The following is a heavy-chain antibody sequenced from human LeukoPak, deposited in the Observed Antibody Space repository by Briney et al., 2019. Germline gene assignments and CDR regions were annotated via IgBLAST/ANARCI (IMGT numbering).Heavy chain of an antibody. CDR2: IRYDGSSK. CDR1: GFTFSSYG. D-gene: IGHD4-17*01. Sequence: GGSLRLSCAASGFTFSSYGMHWVRQAPGKGLEWVAFIRYDGSSKYYADSVKSRFTISRDNSKNTLYLQMNSLRAEDTAVYYCAKAASYGDYAHFDYWGQGTLVTVSS. CDR3: AKAASYGDYAHFDY. J-gene: IGHJ4*02. V-gene: IGHV3-30*02.